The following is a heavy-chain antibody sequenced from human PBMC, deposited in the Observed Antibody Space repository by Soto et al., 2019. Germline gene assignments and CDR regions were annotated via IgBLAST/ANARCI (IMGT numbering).Heavy chain of an antibody. CDR2: IKSKTDGGTT. CDR1: GFTFSNAW. D-gene: IGHD6-13*01. J-gene: IGHJ4*02. CDR3: STGADSSSWYYFDY. V-gene: IGHV3-15*01. Sequence: GGSLRLSCAASGFTFSNAWMSWVRQAPGKGLEWVGRIKSKTDGGTTEYAAPVKGRFTITRDDAKNTLYLQMNSLKTEDTAVYYCSTGADSSSWYYFDYWGQGTLVTVSS.